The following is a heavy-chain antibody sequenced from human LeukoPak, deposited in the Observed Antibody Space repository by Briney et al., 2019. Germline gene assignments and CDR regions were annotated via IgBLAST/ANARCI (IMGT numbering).Heavy chain of an antibody. CDR1: GFTFTTYS. D-gene: IGHD4-17*01. CDR3: ARGHTAVTRQFDF. J-gene: IGHJ4*02. Sequence: GGSLILTCEASGFTFTTYSMTWVRQAPGKGLEWVSIISSGSSAIFSSDALKDRFTTSRADAKNLLYLDMSSLRAEDMPVYYCARGHTAVTRQFDFWGQGTMVTVSS. CDR2: ISSGSSAI. V-gene: IGHV3-21*01.